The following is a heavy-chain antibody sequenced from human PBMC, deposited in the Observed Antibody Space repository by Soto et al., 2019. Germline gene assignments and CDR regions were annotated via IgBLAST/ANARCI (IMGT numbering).Heavy chain of an antibody. CDR3: ARDPYLVFGDLPSFDY. CDR1: GFTFSSYS. D-gene: IGHD4-17*01. V-gene: IGHV3-21*01. CDR2: ISSSSSYI. Sequence: EVQLVESGGGLVKPGGSLRLSCAASGFTFSSYSMNWVRQAPGKGLEWVSSISSSSSYIYYADSVKGRFTISRDNAKNSLYLQMNSLRAEDTAVYYCARDPYLVFGDLPSFDYWGQGTLVTVS. J-gene: IGHJ4*02.